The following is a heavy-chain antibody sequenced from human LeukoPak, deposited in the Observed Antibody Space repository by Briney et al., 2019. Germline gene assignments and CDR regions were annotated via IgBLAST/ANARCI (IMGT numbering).Heavy chain of an antibody. J-gene: IGHJ4*02. CDR3: ARARVVIYSFDY. V-gene: IGHV3-23*01. D-gene: IGHD3-22*01. CDR2: ISISGDYT. CDR1: GFTFSSYA. Sequence: GGSPRLSCGAFGFTFSSYAMNWVRQAPGKGLEWVSAISISGDYTYYADSVKGRFTISRDNSKNTVYLQMNSLRAEDTAVYYCARARVVIYSFDYWGQGTLVTVSS.